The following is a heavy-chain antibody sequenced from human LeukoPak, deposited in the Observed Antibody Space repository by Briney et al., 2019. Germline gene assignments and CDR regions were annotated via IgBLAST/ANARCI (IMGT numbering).Heavy chain of an antibody. V-gene: IGHV3-23*01. CDR1: GFTFSSYG. CDR3: AKEWPPTYYYDSSGYYLDY. J-gene: IGHJ4*02. Sequence: GGSLRLSCAASGFTFSSYGMSWVRQAPGKGLEWVSAISGSGGSTYYADSVKGRFTISRDNSKNTLYLQMNSLRAEDTAVYYCAKEWPPTYYYDSSGYYLDYWGQGTLVTVSS. D-gene: IGHD3-22*01. CDR2: ISGSGGST.